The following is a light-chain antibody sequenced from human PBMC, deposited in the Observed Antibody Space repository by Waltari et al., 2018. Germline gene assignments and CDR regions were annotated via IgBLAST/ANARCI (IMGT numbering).Light chain of an antibody. V-gene: IGKV3-15*01. CDR1: QSVATY. CDR3: QQYNNWPLLT. Sequence: EIVMTQSPATLSVFPGERATLSCRASQSVATYLAVYQQKPGQAPRLLSYGASTRPTGIPARFSGGGSGTEFTLTISSLQSEDFAVYYCQQYNNWPLLTFGGGTRVEIK. CDR2: GAS. J-gene: IGKJ4*01.